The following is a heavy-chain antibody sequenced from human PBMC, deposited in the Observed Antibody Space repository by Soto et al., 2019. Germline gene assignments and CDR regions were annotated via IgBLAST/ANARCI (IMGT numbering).Heavy chain of an antibody. Sequence: QVQLVQSGAEVMKPGASVKVSCKASGYTFTTYAISWVRQAPGQGLEWMGWINAYNGNTNYAQKLQGRVTMTTDTNHSPAYTGPKRLRADGPGGVLRSGDGTPDGYLGQGTPGPVPS. CDR2: INAYNGNT. CDR3: SGDGTPDGY. CDR1: GYTFTTYA. D-gene: IGHD1-1*01. J-gene: IGHJ4*02. V-gene: IGHV1-18*01.